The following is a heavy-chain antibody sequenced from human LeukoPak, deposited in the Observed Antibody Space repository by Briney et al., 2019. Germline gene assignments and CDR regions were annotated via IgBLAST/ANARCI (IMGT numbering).Heavy chain of an antibody. J-gene: IGHJ4*02. V-gene: IGHV3-21*01. CDR1: GFTFSSYS. Sequence: PGGSLRLSCAASGFTFSSYSMNWVRQAPGKGLEWVSSISSSSSYIYYADSVKGRFTISRDNAKNSLYLQMNSLRAEDTAVYYCARDNPGYGDYTVDYWGQGTLVTVSS. CDR2: ISSSSSYI. D-gene: IGHD4-17*01. CDR3: ARDNPGYGDYTVDY.